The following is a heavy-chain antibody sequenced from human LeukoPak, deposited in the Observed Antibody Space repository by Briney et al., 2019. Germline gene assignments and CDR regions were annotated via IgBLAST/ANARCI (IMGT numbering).Heavy chain of an antibody. CDR3: ARGRQVNDY. J-gene: IGHJ4*02. V-gene: IGHV4-34*01. CDR2: INHSGST. Sequence: PSETLSLTCAVYGGSFSGYYWSWIRQPPGKGLEWIGEINHSGSTNYNPSLKSRVTISVDTSKNQFSLKLSSVTAADTAVYNCARGRQVNDYWGQGTLVTVSS. D-gene: IGHD2-21*01. CDR1: GGSFSGYY.